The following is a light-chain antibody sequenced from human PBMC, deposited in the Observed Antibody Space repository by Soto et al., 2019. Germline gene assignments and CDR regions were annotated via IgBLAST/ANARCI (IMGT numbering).Light chain of an antibody. V-gene: IGKV1-5*01. J-gene: IGKJ1*01. CDR2: DAS. CDR3: QQYTSYSGT. CDR1: QSISSW. Sequence: DIQMTRSPSTLSASVGDRVTITCRASQSISSWLAWYQQKPGKAPKLLIYDASSLESGIPSRFSGSGSGTEFTLTISSLQPDDFATYYCQQYTSYSGTFGQGTKVEIK.